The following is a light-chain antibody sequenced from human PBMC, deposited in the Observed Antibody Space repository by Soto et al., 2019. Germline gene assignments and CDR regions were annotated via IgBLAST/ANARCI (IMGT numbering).Light chain of an antibody. CDR1: SSDVGGYNY. Sequence: QSALTQPASVSGSPGQSITFSCTGTSSDVGGYNYVSWYQQHPGKAPKLLIYDVSDRPSGVSNRFSGSKSGNTASLTISGLQAEDEADYYCSSYTSTYTRVFGGGTKLTVL. J-gene: IGLJ3*02. CDR2: DVS. V-gene: IGLV2-14*01. CDR3: SSYTSTYTRV.